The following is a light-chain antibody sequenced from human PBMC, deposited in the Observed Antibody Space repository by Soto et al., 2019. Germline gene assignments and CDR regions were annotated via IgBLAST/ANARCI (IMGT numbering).Light chain of an antibody. CDR1: QNIRGW. CDR2: DAS. Sequence: DIRMTQSPSTLSTSVGDRVTITCRASQNIRGWLAWYQQKPGKAPKLLIYDASTLESGVPSRFSGSGSGTEFTLTISILQPDDFATYYCQQYNSYSWTFGQGTTVASK. J-gene: IGKJ1*01. CDR3: QQYNSYSWT. V-gene: IGKV1-5*01.